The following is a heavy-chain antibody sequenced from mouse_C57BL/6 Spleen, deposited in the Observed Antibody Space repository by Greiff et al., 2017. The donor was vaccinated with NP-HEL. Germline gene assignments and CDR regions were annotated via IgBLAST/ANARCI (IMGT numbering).Heavy chain of an antibody. V-gene: IGHV5-9*01. CDR3: ARNLLWYFDV. Sequence: DVQLVESGGGLVKPGGSLKLSCAASGFTFSSYTMSWVRQTPEKRLEWVATISGGGGNTYYPDSVKGRFTISRDNAKNTLYLQMSSLRSEDTALYYCARNLLWYFDVWGTGTTVTVSS. CDR1: GFTFSSYT. CDR2: ISGGGGNT. J-gene: IGHJ1*03.